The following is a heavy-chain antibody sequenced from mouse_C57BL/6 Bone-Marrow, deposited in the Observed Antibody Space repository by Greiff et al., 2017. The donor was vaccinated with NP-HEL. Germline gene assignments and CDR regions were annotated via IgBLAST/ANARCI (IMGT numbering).Heavy chain of an antibody. Sequence: VQLQQSGAELVRPGASVKLSCPASGFNIQDAYMHWVKQRPEQGLAWIGWIDPENGDTEYASKFQGKATITDDPSSNPAYLQLSSLTSEDTAVYYCTPLYYYGSSDHWYFDVWGTGTTVTVSS. CDR2: IDPENGDT. CDR1: GFNIQDAY. CDR3: TPLYYYGSSDHWYFDV. J-gene: IGHJ1*03. D-gene: IGHD1-1*01. V-gene: IGHV14-4*01.